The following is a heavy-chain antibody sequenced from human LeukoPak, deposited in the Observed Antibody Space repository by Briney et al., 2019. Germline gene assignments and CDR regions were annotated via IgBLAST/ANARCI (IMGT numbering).Heavy chain of an antibody. J-gene: IGHJ4*02. Sequence: SETLSLTCTVSGGSISSGGYYWSWIRQHPGKGLEWIGYIYYSGSTYYNPSLKSRVTISVDTSKNQFSLKLSSVTAADTDVYYCARSDCGGDCYSIAYYFDYWGQGTLVTVSS. D-gene: IGHD2-21*02. CDR2: IYYSGST. V-gene: IGHV4-31*03. CDR1: GGSISSGGYY. CDR3: ARSDCGGDCYSIAYYFDY.